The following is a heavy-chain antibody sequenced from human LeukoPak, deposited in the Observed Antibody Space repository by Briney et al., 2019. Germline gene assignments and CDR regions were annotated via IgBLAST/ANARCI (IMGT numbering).Heavy chain of an antibody. CDR2: ISSSGSTI. V-gene: IGHV3-11*01. J-gene: IGHJ6*03. D-gene: IGHD6-6*01. Sequence: GGSLRLSCAASGFTFSDYYMSWIRQAPGKGLEWVSYISSSGSTIYYADSVKGRFTISRDNAKNSLYLQMNSLRAEDTAVYCCARYSSSLYYYYYMDVWGKGTTVTVSS. CDR1: GFTFSDYY. CDR3: ARYSSSLYYYYYMDV.